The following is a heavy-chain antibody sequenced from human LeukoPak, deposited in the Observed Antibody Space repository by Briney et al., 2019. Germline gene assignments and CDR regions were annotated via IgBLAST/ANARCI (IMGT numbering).Heavy chain of an antibody. CDR1: GYTFTSYA. V-gene: IGHV1-69*13. J-gene: IGHJ6*04. CDR2: IIPIFGTA. CDR3: ARGLLWFGDV. D-gene: IGHD3-10*01. Sequence: SVKVSCKASGYTFTSYAMNWVRQAPGQGLEWMGGIIPIFGTANYAQKFQGRVTITADESTSTAYMELSSLRSEDTAVYYCARGLLWFGDVWGKGTTVTVSS.